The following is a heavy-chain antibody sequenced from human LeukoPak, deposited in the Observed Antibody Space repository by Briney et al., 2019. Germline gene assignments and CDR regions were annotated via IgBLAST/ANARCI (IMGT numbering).Heavy chain of an antibody. Sequence: GGSLRLSCAASGFTFSTYEMTWVRQAPGKGLEWVSGINWNGGSTGYADSVKGRFTISRDNAKNSLYLQMNSLRAEDTALYYCASAGLTYGSGSYFVYWGQGTLVTVSS. D-gene: IGHD3-10*01. CDR1: GFTFSTYE. CDR2: INWNGGST. CDR3: ASAGLTYGSGSYFVY. V-gene: IGHV3-20*04. J-gene: IGHJ4*02.